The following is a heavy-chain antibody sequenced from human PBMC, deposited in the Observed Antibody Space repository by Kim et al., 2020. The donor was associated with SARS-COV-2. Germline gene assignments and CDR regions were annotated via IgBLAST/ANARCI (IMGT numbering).Heavy chain of an antibody. CDR3: ARVFRVDTAMGRAFDP. CDR1: GGTFSSYA. V-gene: IGHV1-69*13. CDR2: IIPIFGTA. Sequence: SVKVSCKASGGTFSSYAISWVRQAPGQGLEWMGGIIPIFGTANYAQKFQGRVTITADESTSTAYMELSSLRSEDTAVYYCARVFRVDTAMGRAFDPWGQGTLVTVSS. D-gene: IGHD5-18*01. J-gene: IGHJ5*02.